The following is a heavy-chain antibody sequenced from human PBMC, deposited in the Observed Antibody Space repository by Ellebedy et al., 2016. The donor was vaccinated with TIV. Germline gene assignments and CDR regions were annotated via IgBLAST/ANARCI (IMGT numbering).Heavy chain of an antibody. J-gene: IGHJ3*02. CDR2: INPNSGGT. V-gene: IGHV1-2*04. D-gene: IGHD3-22*01. CDR1: GYTFTGYY. Sequence: ASVKVSCKASGYTFTGYYMHWVRQAPGQRLEWMGWINPNSGGTNYAQKFQGWVTMTRDTSISTAYMELSRLRSDDTAVYYCARERDYDSNGYRMVWAFDIWGQGTMVTVSS. CDR3: ARERDYDSNGYRMVWAFDI.